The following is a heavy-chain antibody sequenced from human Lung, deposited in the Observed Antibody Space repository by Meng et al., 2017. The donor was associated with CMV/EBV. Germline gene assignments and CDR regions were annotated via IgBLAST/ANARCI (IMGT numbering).Heavy chain of an antibody. CDR1: GFTFSDYY. V-gene: IGHV3-11*01. Sequence: GESLKISCAASGFTFSDYYMSWIRQAPGKGLEWISYISGGGDNMYYADSVKGRFTISRDNAKNSLYLEMNSLRVDDMAVYYCARDWGPHSSSGYYFDFWGQRTLVTVSS. CDR2: ISGGGDNM. CDR3: ARDWGPHSSSGYYFDF. J-gene: IGHJ4*02. D-gene: IGHD6-13*01.